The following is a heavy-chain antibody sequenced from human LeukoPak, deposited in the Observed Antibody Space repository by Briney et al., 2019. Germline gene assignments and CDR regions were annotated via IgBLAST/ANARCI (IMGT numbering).Heavy chain of an antibody. Sequence: SETLSLTCTVSGGSISSYYWSWIRQPPGKGLEWIGYIYYSGSTNYNPSLKSRVTISVDTSKNQFSLKLSSVTAADTAVYYCARQGGYYDSSGYLGYWGQGTLVTVSP. D-gene: IGHD3-22*01. V-gene: IGHV4-59*01. CDR2: IYYSGST. CDR3: ARQGGYYDSSGYLGY. CDR1: GGSISSYY. J-gene: IGHJ4*02.